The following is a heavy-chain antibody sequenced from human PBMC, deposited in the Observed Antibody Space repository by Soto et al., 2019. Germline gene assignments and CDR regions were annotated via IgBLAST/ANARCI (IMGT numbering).Heavy chain of an antibody. J-gene: IGHJ6*02. CDR1: GGSISSYY. Sequence: SETLSLTCSVSGGSISSYYWSWIRQPAGKGLEWIGRISTSGRTNFNPSLKSRVTMSVDTSKNQFSLKLNSVTAADTAVYNCERDRGVAAIEDYYYGMDVWGQGTTVT. CDR3: ERDRGVAAIEDYYYGMDV. CDR2: ISTSGRT. D-gene: IGHD5-12*01. V-gene: IGHV4-4*07.